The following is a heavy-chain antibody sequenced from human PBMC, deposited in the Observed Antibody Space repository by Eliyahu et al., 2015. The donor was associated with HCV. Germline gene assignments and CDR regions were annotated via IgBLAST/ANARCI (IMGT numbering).Heavy chain of an antibody. J-gene: IGHJ4*02. CDR2: IKSDGSYT. Sequence: EVQLVESGGDLVQPGGSLRLSCAASGFTFSSHWMHWVRQVPGKGVGWVSRIKSDGSYTSYADSVKGRFTISRDNAKNTLYLQMNSLRTEDTAVYYCVRDRSSITGTAGDYWGQGALVTVSS. D-gene: IGHD1-20*01. CDR3: VRDRSSITGTAGDY. V-gene: IGHV3-74*01. CDR1: GFTFSSHW.